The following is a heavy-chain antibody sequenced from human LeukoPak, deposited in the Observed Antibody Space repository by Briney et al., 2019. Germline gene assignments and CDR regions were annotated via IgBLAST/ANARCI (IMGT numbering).Heavy chain of an antibody. CDR2: FDPEDGET. V-gene: IGHV1-24*01. CDR1: GYTLTELS. CDR3: ATANYRSGAFDY. D-gene: IGHD4/OR15-4a*01. Sequence: GASVKVSCKVSGYTLTELSMHWVRQAPGKGLEWMGGFDPEDGETIYAQKFQGRVTMTEDTSTDTAYMGLSSLRSEDTAVYYCATANYRSGAFDYWGQGTLVTVSS. J-gene: IGHJ4*02.